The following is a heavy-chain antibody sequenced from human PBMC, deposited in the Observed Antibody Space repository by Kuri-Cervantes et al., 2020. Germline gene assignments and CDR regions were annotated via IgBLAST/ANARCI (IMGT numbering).Heavy chain of an antibody. CDR1: GGSISSGDYY. CDR2: IYYSGST. J-gene: IGHJ6*02. D-gene: IGHD3-10*01. Sequence: LRLSCTVSGGSISSGDYYWSWIRQPPGKGLEWIGYIYYSGSTYYNPSLKSRVTISVDTSKNQFSLKLSSVTAADMAVYYCARHRLEWGSGSRYYYGMDVWGQGTTVTDSS. CDR3: ARHRLEWGSGSRYYYGMDV. V-gene: IGHV4-30-4*01.